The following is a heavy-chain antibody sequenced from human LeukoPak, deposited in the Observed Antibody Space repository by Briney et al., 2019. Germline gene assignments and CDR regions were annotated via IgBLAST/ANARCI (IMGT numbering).Heavy chain of an antibody. CDR3: ARSGADYWIQPWLQGFDY. CDR2: INHSGST. V-gene: IGHV4-34*01. Sequence: SETLSLTCAVYGGSFSGYHWSWLRQPPGKGLEWIGEINHSGSTNYNPSLKSRLSISVHTSKHPFSLKVSSVTAADTAVYYCARSGADYWIQPWLQGFDYWGQGTLVTVPS. D-gene: IGHD5-18*01. CDR1: GGSFSGYH. J-gene: IGHJ4*02.